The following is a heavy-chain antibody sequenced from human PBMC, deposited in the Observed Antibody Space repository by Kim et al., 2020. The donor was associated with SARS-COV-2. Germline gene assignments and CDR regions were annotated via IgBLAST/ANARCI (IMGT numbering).Heavy chain of an antibody. Sequence: SETLSLTCTVSGGSISSSSYYWGWIRQPPGKGLEWIGSIYDSGSTYYNPSLKSRVTISVDTSKNQFSLKLSAVTAADTAVYYCARHPGWGGYYYGMDVWGQGTTDTVSS. CDR2: IYDSGST. D-gene: IGHD3-10*01. J-gene: IGHJ6*02. CDR3: ARHPGWGGYYYGMDV. V-gene: IGHV4-39*01. CDR1: GGSISSSSYY.